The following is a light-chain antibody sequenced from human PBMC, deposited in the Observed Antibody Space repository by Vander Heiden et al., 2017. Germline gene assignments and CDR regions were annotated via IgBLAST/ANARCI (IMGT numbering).Light chain of an antibody. V-gene: IGKV3-11*01. Sequence: EDLLTQSPVTLSLSPGERATLSCRAGQSVSSDLAWYQQKPGQAPRLLIYDSSHRATGIPARFSGTGYGTDFTLIISSLEPEDFAVYYCQQRSSWPWTFGQGTKVEVK. J-gene: IGKJ1*01. CDR1: QSVSSD. CDR3: QQRSSWPWT. CDR2: DSS.